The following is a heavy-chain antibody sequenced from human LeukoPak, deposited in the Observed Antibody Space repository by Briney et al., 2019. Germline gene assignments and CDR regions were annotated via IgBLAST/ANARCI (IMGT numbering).Heavy chain of an antibody. J-gene: IGHJ5*02. Sequence: GGSLRLSCAASGFSISSSAMNWVRQAPGKGLEWVSAISGSGGSTYYADSVKGRFTISRDNSKNTLYLQMNSLRAEDTAVYYCAKDRSIQLGDWFDPWGQGTLVTVSS. V-gene: IGHV3-23*01. CDR1: GFSISSSA. D-gene: IGHD5-18*01. CDR2: ISGSGGST. CDR3: AKDRSIQLGDWFDP.